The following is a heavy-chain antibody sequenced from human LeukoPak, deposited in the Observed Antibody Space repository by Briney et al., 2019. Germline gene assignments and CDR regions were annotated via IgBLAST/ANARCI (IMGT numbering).Heavy chain of an antibody. CDR1: GGSISSGGHS. J-gene: IGHJ2*01. V-gene: IGHV4-30-2*06. CDR3: ARGEYYYDSSGYYPWYFDL. Sequence: SETLSLTCAVSGGSISSGGHSWSWIGQSPGKGLEWIGYIYHSGSTYYNPSLKSRVTISVDRSKNQFSLKLSSVTAADTAVYYCARGEYYYDSSGYYPWYFDLWGRGTLVTVSS. D-gene: IGHD3-22*01. CDR2: IYHSGST.